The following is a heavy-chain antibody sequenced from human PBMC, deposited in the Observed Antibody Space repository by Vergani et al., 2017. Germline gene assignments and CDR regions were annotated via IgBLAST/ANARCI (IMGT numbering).Heavy chain of an antibody. CDR2: IYYSGST. D-gene: IGHD2-21*02. V-gene: IGHV4-39*01. Sequence: QVQLQESGPGLVKPSETLSLTCTVSGGSVSSGSYYWSWIRQPPGKGLEWIGYIYYSGSTYYNPSLKSRVTISVDTSKNQFSLKLSSVTAADTAVYYCARHLAYCGGDCYPYYYGMDVWGQGTTVTVSS. CDR1: GGSVSSGSYY. CDR3: ARHLAYCGGDCYPYYYGMDV. J-gene: IGHJ6*02.